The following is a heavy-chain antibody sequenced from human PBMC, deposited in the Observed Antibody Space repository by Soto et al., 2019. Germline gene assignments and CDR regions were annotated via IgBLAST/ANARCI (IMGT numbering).Heavy chain of an antibody. D-gene: IGHD7-27*01. CDR3: ARTNDYNWGINWVDY. CDR1: GFTLSASP. J-gene: IGHJ4*02. CDR2: ISPDGSYE. Sequence: GGSLRLSCAASGFTLSASPMHWVRQAPGKGLEWVAAISPDGSYEYYGDSLKGRFTISRDNSKNTLYLQMNNLRAEDTAVYYCARTNDYNWGINWVDYWGQGTLVTVSS. V-gene: IGHV3-30-3*01.